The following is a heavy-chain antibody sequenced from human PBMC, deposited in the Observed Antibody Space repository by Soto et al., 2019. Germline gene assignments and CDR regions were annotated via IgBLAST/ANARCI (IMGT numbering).Heavy chain of an antibody. Sequence: QVQLVQSGAEVKKPGASVKVSCKASGYTFTSYVISWVRQAPGPGLEWMGWISAYNGNTNYAQKLQGRVTMNTDTSTSTASMELRSLRSDDTAVYYCSRDVTLTIFEPTFDYWGQGTLVTVSS. J-gene: IGHJ4*02. V-gene: IGHV1-18*04. CDR3: SRDVTLTIFEPTFDY. D-gene: IGHD3-3*01. CDR2: ISAYNGNT. CDR1: GYTFTSYV.